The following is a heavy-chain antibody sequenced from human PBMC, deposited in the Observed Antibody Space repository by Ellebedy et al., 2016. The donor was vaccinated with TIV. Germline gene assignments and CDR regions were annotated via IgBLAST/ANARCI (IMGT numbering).Heavy chain of an antibody. J-gene: IGHJ4*02. Sequence: MPSETLSLTCAVYGGSFSYYWTWIRQPPGKGLEWIGEIHHSGSSFYNPSLRSRVNLSLDTSKNQFSLRLNSVTAADTAVYYCARARETTSCDYWGQGTLVTVSS. CDR1: GGSFSYY. D-gene: IGHD1-1*01. CDR2: IHHSGSS. CDR3: ARARETTSCDY. V-gene: IGHV4-34*01.